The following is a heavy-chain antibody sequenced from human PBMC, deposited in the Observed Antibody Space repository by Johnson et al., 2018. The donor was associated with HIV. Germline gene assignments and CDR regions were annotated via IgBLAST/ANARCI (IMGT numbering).Heavy chain of an antibody. CDR1: GFTFSSYA. J-gene: IGHJ3*02. V-gene: IGHV3-30*04. D-gene: IGHD3-22*01. CDR2: ISYDGSNK. Sequence: QVQLMESGGGVVQPGRSLRLSCAASGFTFSSYAMHWVRQAPGKGLEWVAVISYDGSNKYYTDSVKGRFTISRDNSKNTLYLQMNSLRAEDTAVYYCARGVGLVDGMIVDAFDIWGQGTMVTVSS. CDR3: ARGVGLVDGMIVDAFDI.